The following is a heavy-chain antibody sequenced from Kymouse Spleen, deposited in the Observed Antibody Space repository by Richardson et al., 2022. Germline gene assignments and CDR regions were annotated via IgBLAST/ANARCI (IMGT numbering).Heavy chain of an antibody. V-gene: IGHV4-34*01. CDR3: ARDSNYSYYFDY. CDR1: GGSFSGYY. CDR2: INHSGST. J-gene: IGHJ4*02. Sequence: QVQLQQWGAGLLKPSETLSLTCAVYGGSFSGYYWSWIRQPPGKGLEWIGEINHSGSTNYNPSLKSRVTISVDTSKNQFSLKLSSVTAADTAVYYCARDSNYSYYFDYWGQGTLVTVSS. D-gene: IGHD4-11,IGHD4-11*01.